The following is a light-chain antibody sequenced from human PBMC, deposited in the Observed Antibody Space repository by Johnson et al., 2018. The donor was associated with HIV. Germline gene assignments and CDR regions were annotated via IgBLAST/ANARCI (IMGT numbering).Light chain of an antibody. CDR1: SSNIGNNY. J-gene: IGLJ1*01. CDR3: ETWDSRLSGV. Sequence: QSVLTQPPSVSAAPGQKVTISCSGSSSNIGNNYVSWYQQLPGTAPKLLIYDNNKRPSGIPDRFSGSKSGTSATLGITGLQTGDEADYYCETWDSRLSGVFGTRTKVTVL. V-gene: IGLV1-51*01. CDR2: DNN.